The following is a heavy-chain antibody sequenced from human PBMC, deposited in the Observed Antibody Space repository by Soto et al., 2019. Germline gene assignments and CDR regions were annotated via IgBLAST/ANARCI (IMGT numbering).Heavy chain of an antibody. CDR1: GFTFSSYS. CDR2: ISSSSSTI. Sequence: EVQLVESGGGLVQPGGSLRLSCAASGFTFSSYSMNWVRQAPGKGLEWVSYISSSSSTIYYADSVKGGFTISRDNAKNSLYLQMNSLRAGDRAVFYCARDLNYGLFDYWGQGTLVTVSS. D-gene: IGHD4-17*01. J-gene: IGHJ4*02. V-gene: IGHV3-48*01. CDR3: ARDLNYGLFDY.